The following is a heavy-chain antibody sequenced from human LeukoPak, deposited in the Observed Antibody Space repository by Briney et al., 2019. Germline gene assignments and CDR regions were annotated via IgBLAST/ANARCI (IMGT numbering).Heavy chain of an antibody. J-gene: IGHJ4*02. CDR2: IRYDGSNK. Sequence: GGSLRLSCAASGFTFSSYGMHWVRQAPGKGLEWVAFIRYDGSNKYYADSVKGRFTISRDTSKNTLYLQMNSLRAEDTAVYYCARDADWLFYFDYWGQGTLVTVSS. CDR3: ARDADWLFYFDY. D-gene: IGHD3/OR15-3a*01. CDR1: GFTFSSYG. V-gene: IGHV3-30*02.